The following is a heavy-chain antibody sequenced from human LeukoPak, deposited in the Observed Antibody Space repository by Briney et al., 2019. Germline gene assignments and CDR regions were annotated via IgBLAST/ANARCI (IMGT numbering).Heavy chain of an antibody. D-gene: IGHD5-24*01. Sequence: SETLSLTCTVPGGSISSYYWSWIRQPPGKGLEWIGYIYYSGSTNYNPSLKSRVTISVDTSKNQFSLKLSSVTAADTAVYYCARRERDGYNQNWFDPWGQGTLVTVSS. CDR2: IYYSGST. CDR1: GGSISSYY. J-gene: IGHJ5*02. V-gene: IGHV4-59*08. CDR3: ARRERDGYNQNWFDP.